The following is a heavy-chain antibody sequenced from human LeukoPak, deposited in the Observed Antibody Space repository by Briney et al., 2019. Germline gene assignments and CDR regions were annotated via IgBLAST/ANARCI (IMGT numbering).Heavy chain of an antibody. CDR2: IYGSGGT. D-gene: IGHD3/OR15-3a*01. V-gene: IGHV4-4*07. Sequence: SEALSLTCTVSGGALSHFYWSWIRQSAGKGLEWIGQIYGSGGTNYNPSLKSRVTMSADKSKNQISLRLTSVTAADTAVYYCARNRTSYYGEIPFDVWGQGTMVTVSS. CDR1: GGALSHFY. J-gene: IGHJ3*01. CDR3: ARNRTSYYGEIPFDV.